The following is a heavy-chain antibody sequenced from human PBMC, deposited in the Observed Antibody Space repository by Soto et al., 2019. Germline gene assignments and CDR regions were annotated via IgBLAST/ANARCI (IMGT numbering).Heavy chain of an antibody. Sequence: ASVKVSCKASGYTFTSYGISWVRQAPGQGLEWMGWISAYNGNTNYAQKLQGRVTMTTDTSTSTAYMELRSLRSDDTAVYYCARVEARAARPFKDYWGQGTLVTVSS. V-gene: IGHV1-18*01. D-gene: IGHD6-6*01. CDR1: GYTFTSYG. CDR3: ARVEARAARPFKDY. CDR2: ISAYNGNT. J-gene: IGHJ4*02.